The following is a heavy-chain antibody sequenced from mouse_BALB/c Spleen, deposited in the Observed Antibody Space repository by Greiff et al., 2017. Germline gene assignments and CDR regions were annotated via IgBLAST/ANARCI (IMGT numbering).Heavy chain of an antibody. D-gene: IGHD2-2*01. CDR2: IYYSGTI. J-gene: IGHJ1*01. CDR1: GISITTGNYR. Sequence: EVKLVESGPGLVKPSQTVSLTCTVTGISITTGNYRWSWIRQFPGNKLEWIGYIYYSGTITYNPSLTSRTTITRDTSKNQFFLEMNSLTAEDTATYYCAREVYGYDWYFDVWGAGTTVTVSS. V-gene: IGHV3-5*02. CDR3: AREVYGYDWYFDV.